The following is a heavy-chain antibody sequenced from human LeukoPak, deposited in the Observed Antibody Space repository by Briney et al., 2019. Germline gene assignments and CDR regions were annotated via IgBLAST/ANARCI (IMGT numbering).Heavy chain of an antibody. D-gene: IGHD2-2*02. CDR1: GFTFSSYW. J-gene: IGHJ4*02. CDR3: ATDLILGYCSSNSCYRGDY. Sequence: PGGSLSLSCAASGFTFSSYWMHWVRQAPGKELVWVSRINTDGSSTSYADSVKGRFTISRDNAKNTLYLQMNSLRAEDTAVYYCATDLILGYCSSNSCYRGDYWGQGTLVTVSS. CDR2: INTDGSST. V-gene: IGHV3-74*01.